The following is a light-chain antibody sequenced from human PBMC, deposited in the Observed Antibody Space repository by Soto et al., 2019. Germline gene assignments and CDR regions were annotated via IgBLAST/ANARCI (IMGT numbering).Light chain of an antibody. CDR3: QQYNSWPPYT. CDR1: QSVSSN. J-gene: IGKJ2*01. CDR2: GAS. Sequence: EIVLTQSPATLSVSPGERATLSCRASQSVSSNLAWYQQKPGHAPRLLIYGASTRPTGIPARFSGSGSGTEFTPITSSLQSEEFAVYYCQQYNSWPPYTFGQGTKVDIK. V-gene: IGKV3-15*01.